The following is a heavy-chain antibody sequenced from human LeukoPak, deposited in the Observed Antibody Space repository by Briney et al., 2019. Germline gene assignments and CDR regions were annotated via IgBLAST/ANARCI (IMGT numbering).Heavy chain of an antibody. J-gene: IGHJ4*02. CDR2: ISAYNGNT. CDR3: ARGPVSGSYVY. D-gene: IGHD1-26*01. V-gene: IGHV1-18*01. CDR1: SYTLTNYG. Sequence: ASVKVSRKASSYTLTNYGISWVRQAPGQGLEWMGWISAYNGNTNYAQNLQGRVTMTTDTSTSTAYMELRSLRSDDTAVYYCARGPVSGSYVYWGQGTLVTVSS.